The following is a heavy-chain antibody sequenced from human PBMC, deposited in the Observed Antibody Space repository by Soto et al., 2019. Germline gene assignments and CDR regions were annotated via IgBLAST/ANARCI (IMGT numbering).Heavy chain of an antibody. CDR3: ARGPIPRPLGYCSGGSCYSVPWPAEYFQH. CDR1: GGSFSGYY. J-gene: IGHJ1*01. V-gene: IGHV4-34*01. CDR2: INHSGST. D-gene: IGHD2-15*01. Sequence: SQTLSLTCAVYGGSFSGYYWSWIRQPPGKGLEWIGEINHSGSTNYNPSLKSRVTISVDTSKNQFSLKLSSVTAADTAVYYCARGPIPRPLGYCSGGSCYSVPWPAEYFQHWGQGTLVTVSS.